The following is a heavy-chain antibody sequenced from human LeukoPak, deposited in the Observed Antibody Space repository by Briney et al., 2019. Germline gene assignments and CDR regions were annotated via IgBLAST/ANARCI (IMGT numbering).Heavy chain of an antibody. J-gene: IGHJ4*02. CDR3: ASRNYYDSSGYSRALWWY. CDR1: GGSISSSSYY. Sequence: SETLSLTCTVSGGSISSSSYYWGWIRQPPGKGLEWIGSIYYSGSTYYNPSLKSRVTISVDTSKNQFSLKLSSVTAADTAVYYCASRNYYDSSGYSRALWWYWGQGTLVTVSS. D-gene: IGHD3-22*01. CDR2: IYYSGST. V-gene: IGHV4-39*07.